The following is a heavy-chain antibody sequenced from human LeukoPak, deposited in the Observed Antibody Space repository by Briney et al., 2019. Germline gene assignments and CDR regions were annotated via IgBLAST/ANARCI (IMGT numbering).Heavy chain of an antibody. CDR1: GGSISSSSYY. CDR2: IYYSGST. D-gene: IGHD2-15*01. V-gene: IGHV4-39*07. CDR3: ASQSHYCSGGSCPFD. J-gene: IGHJ4*02. Sequence: SETLSLTCTVSGGSISSSSYYWGWIRQPPGKGLEWIGSIYYSGSTYYNPSLKSRVTISVDTSKNQFSLKLSSVTAADTAVYYCASQSHYCSGGSCPFDWGQGTLVTVSS.